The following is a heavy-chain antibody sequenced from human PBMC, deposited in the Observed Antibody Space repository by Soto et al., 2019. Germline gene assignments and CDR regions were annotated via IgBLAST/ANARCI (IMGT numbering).Heavy chain of an antibody. V-gene: IGHV3-33*01. CDR3: ARAGGTTVTGLWHCDS. J-gene: IGHJ5*01. D-gene: IGHD4-17*01. Sequence: RRALRHSCNASGGIFNTYSMHWVRQPPGKKMEWLAAIWYDGTQKYYADSVKGRFITSRDNSKKTLYLEMNSLRAEDTAVYYCARAGGTTVTGLWHCDSWCHGTLVTVSS. CDR2: IWYDGTQK. CDR1: GGIFNTYS.